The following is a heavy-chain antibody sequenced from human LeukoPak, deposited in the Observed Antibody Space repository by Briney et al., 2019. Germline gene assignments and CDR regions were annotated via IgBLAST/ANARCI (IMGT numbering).Heavy chain of an antibody. CDR2: ISSSSSYI. Sequence: GGSLRLSCAASGFIFSSYSMNWVRQAPGKGLEWVSSISSSSSYIYYADSVKGRFTISRDNAKNSLYLQMNSLRAEDTAVYYCAREALYYPTEYFQHWGQGTLVTVSS. V-gene: IGHV3-21*01. CDR3: AREALYYPTEYFQH. CDR1: GFIFSSYS. D-gene: IGHD3-10*01. J-gene: IGHJ1*01.